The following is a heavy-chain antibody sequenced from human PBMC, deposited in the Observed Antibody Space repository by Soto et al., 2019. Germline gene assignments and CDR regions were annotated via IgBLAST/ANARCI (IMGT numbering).Heavy chain of an antibody. CDR1: GYSFTTNW. J-gene: IGHJ1*01. CDR3: ARHSGVAEDGTH. D-gene: IGHD6-13*01. Sequence: PGESRKISCKGSGYSFTTNWIGWVRQMPGKGLEWMGVIYPGDSDTRYSPSFQGQVAISADKSINTAYLQWSSLKASDTAMYYCARHSGVAEDGTHWGQGTLVTVSS. CDR2: IYPGDSDT. V-gene: IGHV5-51*01.